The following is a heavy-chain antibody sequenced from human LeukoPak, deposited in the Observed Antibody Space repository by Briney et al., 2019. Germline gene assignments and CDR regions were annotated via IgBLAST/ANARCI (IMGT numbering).Heavy chain of an antibody. CDR3: ARYEYSSGSGWFDP. CDR1: GGSISSYY. Sequence: SETLSLTCTVSGGSISSYYWSWIRQPPGKGLEWIGYIYYSGSTNYNPSLKSRVTISVDTSKNQFSLKLSSVTAADTAVYYCARYEYSSGSGWFDPWGQGTLVTVPS. D-gene: IGHD6-19*01. CDR2: IYYSGST. J-gene: IGHJ5*02. V-gene: IGHV4-59*08.